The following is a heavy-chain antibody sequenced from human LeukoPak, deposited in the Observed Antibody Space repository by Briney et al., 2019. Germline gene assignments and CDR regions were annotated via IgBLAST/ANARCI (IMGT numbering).Heavy chain of an antibody. V-gene: IGHV3-23*01. D-gene: IGHD3-10*01. J-gene: IGHJ6*02. Sequence: PGGSLRLPCAASGFDFSSHGMNWVRQAPGKGLEWVSAISGSGGSTYYADSVKGRFTISRDNSKNTLYLQMNSLRAEDTAVYYCARGMVRGVIISLYYGMDVWGQGTTVTVSS. CDR3: ARGMVRGVIISLYYGMDV. CDR2: ISGSGGST. CDR1: GFDFSSHG.